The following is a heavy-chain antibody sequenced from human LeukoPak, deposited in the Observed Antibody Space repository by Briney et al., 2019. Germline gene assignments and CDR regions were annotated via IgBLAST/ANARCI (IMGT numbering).Heavy chain of an antibody. V-gene: IGHV4-39*01. J-gene: IGHJ4*02. CDR3: ATHSSGWGY. CDR1: GGSISSSSYY. CDR2: IYYSGST. Sequence: SETLSLTCTVSGGSISSSSYYWGWIRQPPGKGLEWIVSIYYSGSTYYNPSLKSRVSISVDTSKNKFSLKLSSVTAADTAVYYCATHSSGWGYWGQGTLVTVSS. D-gene: IGHD6-19*01.